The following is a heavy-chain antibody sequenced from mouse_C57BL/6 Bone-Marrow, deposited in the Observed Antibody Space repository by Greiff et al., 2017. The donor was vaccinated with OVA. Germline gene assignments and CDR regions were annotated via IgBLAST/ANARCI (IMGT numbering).Heavy chain of an antibody. CDR1: GYSITSGYY. J-gene: IGHJ1*03. CDR3: ARSYYGSSYWYFDV. Sequence: DVQLQESGPGLVKPSQSLSLTCSVTGYSITSGYYWNWIRQFPGNKLEWMGYISYDGSNNYNPSLKNRISITRDTSKNQFFLKLNSVTTEDTATYYCARSYYGSSYWYFDVWGTGTTVTVSS. V-gene: IGHV3-6*01. CDR2: ISYDGSN. D-gene: IGHD1-1*01.